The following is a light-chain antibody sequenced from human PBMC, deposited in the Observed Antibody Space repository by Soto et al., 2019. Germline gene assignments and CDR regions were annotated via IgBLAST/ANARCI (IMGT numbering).Light chain of an antibody. V-gene: IGKV3-11*01. CDR1: PSVSSY. CDR3: QQRSNWPLT. J-gene: IGKJ4*01. CDR2: DAS. Sequence: EIVLTQSPATLSLSPGERATLSCRASPSVSSYLAWYQQQPGQAPRLLIYDASNRATGIPARFSGSGSGTGFTLAISSLEPEDFAVYYCQQRSNWPLTFGGGTKVEIK.